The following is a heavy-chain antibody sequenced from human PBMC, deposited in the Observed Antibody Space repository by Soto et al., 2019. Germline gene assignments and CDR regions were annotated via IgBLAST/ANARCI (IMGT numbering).Heavy chain of an antibody. J-gene: IGHJ4*02. CDR1: GGSVRSGSYY. CDR3: ARDRTDYYDSSGFDY. D-gene: IGHD3-22*01. Sequence: SETLSLTGTVSGGSVRSGSYYWSWIRQPPGKGLEWIGYIYYSGSTNYNPSLKSRVTISVDTSKNQFSLKLSSVTAADTAVYYCARDRTDYYDSSGFDYWGQGTLVTVSS. V-gene: IGHV4-61*01. CDR2: IYYSGST.